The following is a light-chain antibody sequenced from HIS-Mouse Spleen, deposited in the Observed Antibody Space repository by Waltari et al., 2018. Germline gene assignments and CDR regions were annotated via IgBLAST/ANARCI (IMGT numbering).Light chain of an antibody. CDR1: ALPKKY. V-gene: IGLV3-10*01. CDR3: YATDSSGNHRV. Sequence: SYELTQPPSVSVSPGQTARITCDGDALPKKYAYWYQQKSCQAPVLVIYEDRKRPSGIPERFSGSSSGTMSTLTSSGAQVEDEADYYCYATDSSGNHRVFGGGTKLTVL. CDR2: EDR. J-gene: IGLJ2*01.